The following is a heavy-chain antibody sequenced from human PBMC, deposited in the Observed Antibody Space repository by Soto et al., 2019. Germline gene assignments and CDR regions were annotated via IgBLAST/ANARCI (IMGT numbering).Heavy chain of an antibody. CDR1: GGAFSTYA. CDR3: ARQENRNYSYYGMDV. CDR2: IIPVFGPA. J-gene: IGHJ6*02. Sequence: QVQLVQSGAEVKKPGSSVKVSCKASGGAFSTYAISWVRQAPGQGLEWMGGIIPVFGPANYAQKFQGRVTITADESTTTANMELSSLRSEDTAVYYCARQENRNYSYYGMDVWGQGTTVTVSS. D-gene: IGHD1-7*01. V-gene: IGHV1-69*12.